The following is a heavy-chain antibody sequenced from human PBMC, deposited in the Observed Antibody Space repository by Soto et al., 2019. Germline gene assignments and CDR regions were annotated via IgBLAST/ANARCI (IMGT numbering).Heavy chain of an antibody. CDR1: GGSFSGYY. CDR2: INHSGST. V-gene: IGHV4-34*01. CDR3: ARRWGRTFDY. D-gene: IGHD7-27*01. J-gene: IGHJ4*02. Sequence: SETLSLTCAVYGGSFSGYYWSWIRQPPGKGLEWIGEINHSGSTNYNPSLKSRVTISVDTSKNQFSLKLSSVTAADTAVYYCARRWGRTFDYWGQGTLVTVSS.